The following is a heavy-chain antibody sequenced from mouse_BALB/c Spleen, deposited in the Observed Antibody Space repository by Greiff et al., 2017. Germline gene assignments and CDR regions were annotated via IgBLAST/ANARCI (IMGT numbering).Heavy chain of an antibody. Sequence: VQLQQSGAELVKPGASVKLSCTASGFNIKDTYMHWVKQRPEQGLEWIGRIDPANGNTKYDPKFQGKATITADTSSNTAYLQLSSLTSEDTAVYYCARFITTAGAMDDWGQGTSVTVSS. CDR3: ARFITTAGAMDD. D-gene: IGHD1-2*01. CDR1: GFNIKDTY. J-gene: IGHJ4*01. V-gene: IGHV14-3*02. CDR2: IDPANGNT.